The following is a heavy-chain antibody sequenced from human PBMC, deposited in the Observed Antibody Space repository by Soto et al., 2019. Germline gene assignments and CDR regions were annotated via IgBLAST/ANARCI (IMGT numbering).Heavy chain of an antibody. Sequence: PGGSLRLSCAASGFTFSSYGMHWVRQAPGKGLEWLAVIWYDGSNKYYADSVKGRFTISRDNSKNTLYLQMNSLRAEDTAVYYCARDFEGTITMVPGYWGQGTLVTVSS. CDR1: GFTFSSYG. D-gene: IGHD3-10*01. CDR2: IWYDGSNK. CDR3: ARDFEGTITMVPGY. V-gene: IGHV3-33*01. J-gene: IGHJ4*02.